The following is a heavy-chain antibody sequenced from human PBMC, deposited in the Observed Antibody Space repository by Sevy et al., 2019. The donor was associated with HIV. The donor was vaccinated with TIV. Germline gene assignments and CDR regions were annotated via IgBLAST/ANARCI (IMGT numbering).Heavy chain of an antibody. D-gene: IGHD2-21*01. CDR1: GFPFNDHA. Sequence: GGSLRLSCAASGFPFNDHAMHWVRQVPGKGLEWVPGISWNSRNIGYADSVKGRFTISRDNARHLVYLERNSLRPEDTAIYYCAKDINRGCDGVNCYSYYYYFYGLDVWGQGTTVTVSS. V-gene: IGHV3-9*01. CDR3: AKDINRGCDGVNCYSYYYYFYGLDV. J-gene: IGHJ6*02. CDR2: ISWNSRNI.